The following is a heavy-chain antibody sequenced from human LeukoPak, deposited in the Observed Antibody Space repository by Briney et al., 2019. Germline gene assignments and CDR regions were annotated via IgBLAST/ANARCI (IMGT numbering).Heavy chain of an antibody. D-gene: IGHD2-15*01. CDR2: INPSGGST. CDR3: AGGVSGGYFDY. V-gene: IGHV1-46*01. CDR1: GYTFTSYY. J-gene: IGHJ4*02. Sequence: ASVKVSCKASGYTFTSYYMHWVRQAPGQGLEWMGIINPSGGSTSYAQKFQGRVTMTRDMSTSTVYMELSSLRSEDTAVYYCAGGVSGGYFDYWGQGTLVTVSS.